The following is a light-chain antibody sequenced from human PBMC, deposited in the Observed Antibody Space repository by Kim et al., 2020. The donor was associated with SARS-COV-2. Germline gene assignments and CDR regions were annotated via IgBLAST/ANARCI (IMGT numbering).Light chain of an antibody. CDR1: NIGSKS. Sequence: SYELTQPPSVSVAPGKTATITCGGNNIGSKSVHWYQQKPGQAPILVIYYDSDRPSGIPERFSGSNSGNTATLTISRVKAGDEADYYCQVWDTSSYHVVFGGGTKVTVL. CDR3: QVWDTSSYHVV. J-gene: IGLJ2*01. CDR2: YDS. V-gene: IGLV3-21*01.